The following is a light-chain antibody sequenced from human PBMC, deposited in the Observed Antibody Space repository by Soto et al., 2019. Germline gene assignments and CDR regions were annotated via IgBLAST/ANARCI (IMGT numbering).Light chain of an antibody. CDR1: QSVNSY. CDR2: DAS. J-gene: IGKJ1*01. Sequence: EIVLTQSPATLSLSPGERATLSCRASQSVNSYLAWYQQKPGQAPRLLIYDASNRATGIPARFSGSGSGTAFTLTISSLEPEDFAVYYGQQRSNWPPWTFGQGTKVEIK. V-gene: IGKV3-11*01. CDR3: QQRSNWPPWT.